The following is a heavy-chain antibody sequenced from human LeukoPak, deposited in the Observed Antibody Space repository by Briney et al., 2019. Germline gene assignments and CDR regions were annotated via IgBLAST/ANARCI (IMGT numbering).Heavy chain of an antibody. V-gene: IGHV3-23*01. D-gene: IGHD4-23*01. CDR1: GFAFSSHA. CDR3: AKDRRGGTSLDY. J-gene: IGHJ4*02. CDR2: VSGSGGST. Sequence: GGSLRLSCAASGFAFSSHAMNWVRLAPGKGLEWVSGVSGSGGSTYYAASVKGRFTISRDTSKNTLYLQMNSLRAEDTAVYYCAKDRRGGTSLDYWGQGSLVTVSS.